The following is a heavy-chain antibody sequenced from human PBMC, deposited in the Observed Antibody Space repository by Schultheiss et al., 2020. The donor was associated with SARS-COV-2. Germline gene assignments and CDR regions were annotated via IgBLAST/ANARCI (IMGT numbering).Heavy chain of an antibody. J-gene: IGHJ4*02. CDR2: INHSGST. Sequence: SETLSLTCTVSGGSISSYYWSWIRQPPGKGLEWIGEINHSGSTNYNPSLKSRVTISVDTSKNQFSLKLSSVTAADTAVYYCARAEAYGPLDYWGQGSLVTVSS. D-gene: IGHD4-17*01. CDR3: ARAEAYGPLDY. CDR1: GGSISSYY. V-gene: IGHV4-34*01.